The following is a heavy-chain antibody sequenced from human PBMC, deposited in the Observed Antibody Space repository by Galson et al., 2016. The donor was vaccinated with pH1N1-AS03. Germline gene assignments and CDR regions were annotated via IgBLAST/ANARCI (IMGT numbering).Heavy chain of an antibody. V-gene: IGHV2-5*08. CDR1: GFSLNIGGMC. CDR2: IYWDDDK. J-gene: IGHJ4*02. D-gene: IGHD1-26*01. CDR3: AHNRARAGTLGAGY. Sequence: PVLVKPTQTLTLTCTFSGFSLNIGGMCMNWIRQPPGKALEWLALIYWDDDKRYSPSLKSRLTITKDTSKNQVVLTMTNVDPVDTATYYCAHNRARAGTLGAGYWGQGTLVTVSS.